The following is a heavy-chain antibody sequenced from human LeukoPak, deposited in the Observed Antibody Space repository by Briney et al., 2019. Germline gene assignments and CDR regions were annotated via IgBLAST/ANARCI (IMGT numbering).Heavy chain of an antibody. Sequence: PSQTLSLTCTVSGGSISSGGYYWSWIRQPAGKGLEWVGHIYTSGSTNYNPSLKSRVTISVDTSTNQFSLKLSSVTAADTAVYYCARERGRAYGLKYYFDYWGQGTLVTVSS. V-gene: IGHV4-61*09. CDR2: IYTSGST. D-gene: IGHD4-17*01. J-gene: IGHJ4*02. CDR1: GGSISSGGYY. CDR3: ARERGRAYGLKYYFDY.